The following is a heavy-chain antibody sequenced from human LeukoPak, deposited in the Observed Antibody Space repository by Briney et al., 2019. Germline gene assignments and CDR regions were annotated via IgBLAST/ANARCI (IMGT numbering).Heavy chain of an antibody. CDR3: AKGSNWILFDD. J-gene: IGHJ4*02. Sequence: GGSLRLSCATSGFTFSSYGMHWVRQAPGRGLEWVSGIGGSGVRTYYADSVKGRFTISRDNSRNTVYLQMKSLRDEDTAVYYCAKGSNWILFDDWGQGTLVTVSS. CDR2: IGGSGVRT. CDR1: GFTFSSYG. D-gene: IGHD2-2*03. V-gene: IGHV3-NL1*01.